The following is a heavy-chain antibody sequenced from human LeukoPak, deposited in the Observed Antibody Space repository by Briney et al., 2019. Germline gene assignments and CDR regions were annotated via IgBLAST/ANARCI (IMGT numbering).Heavy chain of an antibody. CDR1: GYTFTGYY. D-gene: IGHD3-22*01. CDR2: INPNSGGT. CDR3: ARDFAGSSVRRSPGPFDI. J-gene: IGHJ3*02. Sequence: ASVKVSCKASGYTFTGYYMHWVRQAPGQGLEWMGWINPNSGGTNYAQKFQGRVTMTRDTSISTAYMELSRLRSDDTAVYYCARDFAGSSVRRSPGPFDIWGQGTMVTVSS. V-gene: IGHV1-2*02.